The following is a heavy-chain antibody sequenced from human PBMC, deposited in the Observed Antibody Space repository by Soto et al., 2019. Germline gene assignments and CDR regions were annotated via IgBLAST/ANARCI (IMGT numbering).Heavy chain of an antibody. V-gene: IGHV3-64D*06. CDR1: GFTFSSYA. CDR3: VKGASGEYSYDPVDV. J-gene: IGHJ6*02. Sequence: EVQLVESGGALVQPGGSLRLSCSASGFTFSSYALFWVRQAPGKGLECVSGINANGADTYYADSVKGRFSVSRDKSKKTLYLQMSSLTTDDTAVYYCVKGASGEYSYDPVDVWGQGTTVAVSS. CDR2: INANGADT. D-gene: IGHD1-26*01.